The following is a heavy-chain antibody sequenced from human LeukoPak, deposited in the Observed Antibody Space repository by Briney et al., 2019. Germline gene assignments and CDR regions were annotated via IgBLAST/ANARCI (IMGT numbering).Heavy chain of an antibody. CDR1: GGSISSYY. CDR3: ARVSELLWFGDSIRGNWFDP. J-gene: IGHJ5*02. V-gene: IGHV4-59*01. CDR2: IYYSGST. D-gene: IGHD3-10*01. Sequence: SETLSLTCTVSGGSISSYYWSWIRQPPGKGLEWIGYIYYSGSTNYNPSLKSRVTISVDTSKNQFSLKLSSVTAADTAVYYCARVSELLWFGDSIRGNWFDPWGQGTLVTVSS.